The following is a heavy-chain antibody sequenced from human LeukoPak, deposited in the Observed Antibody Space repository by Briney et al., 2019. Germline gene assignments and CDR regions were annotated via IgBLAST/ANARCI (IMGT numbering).Heavy chain of an antibody. J-gene: IGHJ4*02. V-gene: IGHV1-69*13. Sequence: ASVKVSCKASGGTFSSYAISWVRQAPGQGPEWMGRINPNSGGTNYAQKFQGRVTITADESTSTAYMELSSLRSEDTAVYYCARSAMIVVTYYFDYWGQGTLVTVSS. CDR3: ARSAMIVVTYYFDY. CDR2: INPNSGGT. D-gene: IGHD3-22*01. CDR1: GGTFSSYA.